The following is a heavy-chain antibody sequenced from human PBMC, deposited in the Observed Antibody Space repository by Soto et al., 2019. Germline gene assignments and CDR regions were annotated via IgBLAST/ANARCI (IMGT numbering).Heavy chain of an antibody. CDR2: IYNSGRT. V-gene: IGHV4-30-4*01. J-gene: IGHJ3*01. Sequence: QVQLQESGPGLVKPSQTLSLTCTVSGGSVSSGDWYWSWVRQPPGKGLEWIGHIYNSGRTYYSPSLKSRVTISIDASRNQFSLKLTSVTAADTAVYHCARDNSKDYGASAGTAFDLWGQGTMFTVSS. CDR3: ARDNSKDYGASAGTAFDL. D-gene: IGHD4-17*01. CDR1: GGSVSSGDWY.